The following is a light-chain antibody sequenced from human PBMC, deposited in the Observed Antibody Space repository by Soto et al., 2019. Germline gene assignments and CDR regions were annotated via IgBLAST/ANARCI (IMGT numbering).Light chain of an antibody. CDR2: GAS. CDR3: QQYNNWLRT. J-gene: IGKJ1*01. CDR1: QSVSSN. V-gene: IGKV3-15*01. Sequence: EIVMTQSPATLSVSPGERATLSCRASQSVSSNLAWYQQIPGQAPRLLIYGASTRATGIPARFSGSGSGTESTLTISSLQSADFAVYYCQQYNNWLRTFGQGTKVEIK.